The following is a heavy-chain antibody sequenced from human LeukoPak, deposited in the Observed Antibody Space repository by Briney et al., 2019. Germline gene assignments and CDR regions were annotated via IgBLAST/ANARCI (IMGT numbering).Heavy chain of an antibody. J-gene: IGHJ3*02. CDR1: GFTFSSYW. Sequence: GGSLRLSCAASGFTFSSYWMHWVRQAPGKGLVWVSRINSGGSSTTYADSVKGRFTISRDNAKNTLYLQMNSLTAEDTAVYYCARDTPLANCGGDCYSDAFDIWGQGTMVTVSS. CDR2: INSGGSST. CDR3: ARDTPLANCGGDCYSDAFDI. V-gene: IGHV3-74*01. D-gene: IGHD2-21*02.